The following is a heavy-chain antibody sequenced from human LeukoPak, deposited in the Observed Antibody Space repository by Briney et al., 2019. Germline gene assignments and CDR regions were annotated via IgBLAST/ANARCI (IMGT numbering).Heavy chain of an antibody. CDR1: GFSLSTSRVG. V-gene: IGHV2-5*01. CDR3: ARGIRQNYFDY. Sequence: SGPTLVNPTQTLTLTCTFSGFSLSTSRVGVGWIRQPPGKALEWLALIYWNDDKRYSPSLKSRLTITKDTSKNQVVLTMTNMDPVDTATYYCARGIRQNYFDYWGQGTLVTVSS. J-gene: IGHJ4*02. D-gene: IGHD1-1*01. CDR2: IYWNDDK.